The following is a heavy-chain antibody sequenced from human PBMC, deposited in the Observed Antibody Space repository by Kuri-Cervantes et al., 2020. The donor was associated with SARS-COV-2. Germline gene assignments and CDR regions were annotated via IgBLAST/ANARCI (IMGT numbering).Heavy chain of an antibody. CDR3: ARELGDEGYYDFWSGTKYYYYYMDV. V-gene: IGHV1-46*01. CDR2: INPSGGST. Sequence: ASVKVSCKASGYTFTSYYMHWVRQAPGQGLEWMGIINPSGGSTSYAQKFQGRVTMTRDTSTSTVYMELSSLRPEDTAVYYCARELGDEGYYDFWSGTKYYYYYMDVWGKGTTVTVSS. CDR1: GYTFTSYY. D-gene: IGHD3-3*01. J-gene: IGHJ6*03.